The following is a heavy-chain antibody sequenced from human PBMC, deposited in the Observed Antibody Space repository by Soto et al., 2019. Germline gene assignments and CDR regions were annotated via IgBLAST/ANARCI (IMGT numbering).Heavy chain of an antibody. Sequence: QVQLVQSGAEVKKPGASVKVSCKASGYTFTSYYMHWVRQAPGQGLEWMGIINPSGGSTSYAQKFQGRVTMTRDTSTSTVYMELSSLRSEDTAVYYCARGEIVVVLAAIEPFFDYWGQGTLVTVSS. V-gene: IGHV1-46*03. CDR2: INPSGGST. J-gene: IGHJ4*02. D-gene: IGHD2-2*02. CDR3: ARGEIVVVLAAIEPFFDY. CDR1: GYTFTSYY.